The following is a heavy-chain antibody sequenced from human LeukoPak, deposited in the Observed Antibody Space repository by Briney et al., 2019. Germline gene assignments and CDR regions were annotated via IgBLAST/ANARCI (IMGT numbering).Heavy chain of an antibody. CDR1: GFTFSSYA. Sequence: GGSLRLSCAASGFTFSSYAMHWVRQAPGKGLEWVAVISYDGSNKYYADSVKGRFTISRDNSKNTLYLQMNSLRAEDTAVYYCAKDPEDFWSGYSLSPAVAHGRYFDYWGQGTLVTVSS. D-gene: IGHD3-3*01. V-gene: IGHV3-30*04. CDR3: AKDPEDFWSGYSLSPAVAHGRYFDY. CDR2: ISYDGSNK. J-gene: IGHJ4*02.